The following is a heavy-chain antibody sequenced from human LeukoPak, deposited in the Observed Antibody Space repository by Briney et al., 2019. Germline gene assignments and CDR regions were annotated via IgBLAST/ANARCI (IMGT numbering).Heavy chain of an antibody. CDR3: AKEHYDSSGYYDY. CDR2: ISGSGGST. Sequence: PGGTLRLSCAASGFTFSSYGMSWVRQAPGKGLEWVSAISGSGGSTYYADSVKGRFTISRDNSKNTLYLQMNSLRAEDTAVYYCAKEHYDSSGYYDYWGQGTLVTVSS. CDR1: GFTFSSYG. V-gene: IGHV3-23*01. J-gene: IGHJ4*02. D-gene: IGHD3-22*01.